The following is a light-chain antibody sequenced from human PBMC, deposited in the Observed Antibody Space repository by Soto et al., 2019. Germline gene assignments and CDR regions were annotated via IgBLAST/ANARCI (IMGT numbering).Light chain of an antibody. CDR1: QSVDSN. CDR2: GAS. Sequence: EIVMTQSPATLSVSPGERAALSCRASQSVDSNLAWYQQKPGQAPRLLIYGASTRATGVPARISGRGSGTEFTLTINSLQSEDSAVYYCQQYAHWWTFGQGNKVEIK. V-gene: IGKV3-15*01. J-gene: IGKJ1*01. CDR3: QQYAHWWT.